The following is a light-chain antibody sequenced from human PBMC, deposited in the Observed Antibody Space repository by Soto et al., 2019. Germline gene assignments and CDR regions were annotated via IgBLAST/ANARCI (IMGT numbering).Light chain of an antibody. CDR1: QGISRW. Sequence: DIQMTQSPSSVSASVGDTVTITCRASQGISRWLAWYQQKPGKAPNLLIYGASTLQSGVPSRFSGSGSGTYFTLTISSLQPEDFATYFCQQADDFPLTFGGGTKVEVK. CDR2: GAS. J-gene: IGKJ4*01. CDR3: QQADDFPLT. V-gene: IGKV1-12*01.